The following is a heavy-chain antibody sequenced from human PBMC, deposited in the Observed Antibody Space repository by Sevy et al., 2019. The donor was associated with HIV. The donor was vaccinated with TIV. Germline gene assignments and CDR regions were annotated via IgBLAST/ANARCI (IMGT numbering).Heavy chain of an antibody. CDR3: AKDGGYSYYDFWSGYYSPYYYYGMDV. V-gene: IGHV3-9*01. CDR2: ISWNSGSI. Sequence: GGSLRLSFVASGINFKTYKINWVRQAPGKGLEWVSGISWNSGSIGYADSVKGRFTISRDNAKNSLYLQMNSLRAEDTALYYCAKDGGYSYYDFWSGYYSPYYYYGMDVWGQGTTVTVSS. J-gene: IGHJ6*02. D-gene: IGHD3-3*01. CDR1: GINFKTYK.